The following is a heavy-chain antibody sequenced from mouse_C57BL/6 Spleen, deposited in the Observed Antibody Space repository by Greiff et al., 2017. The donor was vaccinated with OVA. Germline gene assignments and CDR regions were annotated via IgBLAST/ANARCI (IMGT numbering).Heavy chain of an antibody. V-gene: IGHV1-76*01. CDR2: IYPGSGNT. D-gene: IGHD1-1*02. CDR1: GYTFTDYY. CDR3: ARDGGDY. Sequence: VKLVESGAELVRPGASVKLSCKASGYTFTDYYINWVKQRPGQGLEWIARIYPGSGNTYYNEKFKGKATLTAEKSSSTAYMQLSSLTSEDSAVYFCARDGGDYWGQGTTLTVSS. J-gene: IGHJ2*01.